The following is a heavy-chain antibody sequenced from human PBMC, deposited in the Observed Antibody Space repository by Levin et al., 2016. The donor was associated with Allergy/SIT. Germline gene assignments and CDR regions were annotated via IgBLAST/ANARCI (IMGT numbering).Heavy chain of an antibody. Sequence: VRQMPGKGLGWVSAISGSGGSTYYADSVKGRFTISRDNSKNTLYLQMNSLRAEDTAVYYCAQRLSYFDYWGQGTLVTVSS. CDR2: ISGSGGST. J-gene: IGHJ4*02. V-gene: IGHV3-23*01. D-gene: IGHD2-2*01. CDR3: AQRLSYFDY.